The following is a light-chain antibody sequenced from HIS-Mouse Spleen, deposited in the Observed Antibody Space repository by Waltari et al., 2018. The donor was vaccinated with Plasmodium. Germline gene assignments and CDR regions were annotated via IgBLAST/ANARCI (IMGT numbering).Light chain of an antibody. CDR2: GAS. CDR3: QQYNNWSFT. J-gene: IGKJ3*01. Sequence: EIVMTQSPATLSVSPGERATLSCRASQSLSSNLAWYQQKPGQAPRLLILGASTRATGIPARFSGSGSGTEFTLTISSLQSEDFAVYYCQQYNNWSFTFGPGTKVDIK. CDR1: QSLSSN. V-gene: IGKV3-15*01.